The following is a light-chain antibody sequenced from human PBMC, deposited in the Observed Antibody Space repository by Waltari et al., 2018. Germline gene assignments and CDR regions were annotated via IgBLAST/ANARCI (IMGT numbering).Light chain of an antibody. J-gene: IGKJ4*01. CDR3: QQRRNWPRT. Sequence: CRAGHSVNWYVAWYQQRPGQATGLLNYDASNRSTGIPARFSGSGSETDFTLTISSLEPEDSAVYYCQQRRNWPRTFGGGTKVEIK. CDR2: DAS. CDR1: HSVNWY. V-gene: IGKV3-11*01.